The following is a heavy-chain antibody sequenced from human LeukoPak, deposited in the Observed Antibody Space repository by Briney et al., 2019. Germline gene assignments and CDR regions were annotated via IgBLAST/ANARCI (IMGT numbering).Heavy chain of an antibody. CDR1: GYTFTSHY. D-gene: IGHD4-17*01. CDR2: INPSGGRT. Sequence: ASVKVSCKASGYTFTSHYIHWVRQAPGQGLEWMGIINPSGGRTSYAQKFQGRVTMTRDTSTSTVYMELSSLRSEDTAVYYCARDPSSTVTTCDYWGQGTLVTVSS. CDR3: ARDPSSTVTTCDY. V-gene: IGHV1-46*01. J-gene: IGHJ4*02.